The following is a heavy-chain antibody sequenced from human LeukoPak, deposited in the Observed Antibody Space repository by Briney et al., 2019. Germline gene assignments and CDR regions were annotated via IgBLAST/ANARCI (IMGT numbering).Heavy chain of an antibody. CDR3: ARAQSRDGYNYDDFDY. Sequence: GGSLRLSCAASGFTFSSYAMHWVRQAPGKGLEWVAVISYDGSNKYYADSVKGRFTISRDNSKNTLYLQMNSLRAEDTAVYYCARAQSRDGYNYDDFDYWGQGTLVTVSS. V-gene: IGHV3-30-3*01. CDR2: ISYDGSNK. CDR1: GFTFSSYA. J-gene: IGHJ4*02. D-gene: IGHD5-24*01.